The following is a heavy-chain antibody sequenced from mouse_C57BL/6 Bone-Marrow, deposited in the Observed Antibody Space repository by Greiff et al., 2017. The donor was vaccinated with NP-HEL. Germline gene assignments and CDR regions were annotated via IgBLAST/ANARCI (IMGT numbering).Heavy chain of an antibody. CDR3: AREFDYDYHFDY. J-gene: IGHJ2*01. CDR1: GYTFTSYW. D-gene: IGHD2-4*01. V-gene: IGHV1-50*01. Sequence: QVQLQQPGAELVKPGASVKLSCKASGYTFTSYWMQWVKQRPGQGLEWIGEIDPSDSYNNYNQKFKGQATLTVDTSYSTAYMQLSSLTAEDAAVYDGAREFDYDYHFDYWGQGTTLTVSS. CDR2: IDPSDSYN.